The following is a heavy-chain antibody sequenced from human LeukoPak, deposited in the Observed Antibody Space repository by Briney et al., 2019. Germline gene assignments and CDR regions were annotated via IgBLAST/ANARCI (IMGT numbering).Heavy chain of an antibody. Sequence: PGGSLRLSCAASGFTFDDYGMSWVRQAPGKGLEWVSGINWNGGSIGYADSVKGRFTISRDNAKNSLYLQMNSLRVEDTAVYYCARAVDYGDYQLPPFDYWGQGTLVTVSS. CDR3: ARAVDYGDYQLPPFDY. CDR2: INWNGGSI. J-gene: IGHJ4*02. D-gene: IGHD2-2*01. CDR1: GFTFDDYG. V-gene: IGHV3-20*04.